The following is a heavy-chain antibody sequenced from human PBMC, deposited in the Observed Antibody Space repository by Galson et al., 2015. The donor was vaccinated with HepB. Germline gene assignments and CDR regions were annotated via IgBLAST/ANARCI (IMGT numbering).Heavy chain of an antibody. V-gene: IGHV3-15*01. CDR1: GFTFSNAW. D-gene: IGHD2-8*01. CDR2: IKSKTDGGTT. CDR3: TTEGGDVLMVYAPPSSFDY. Sequence: SLRLSCAASGFTFSNAWMSWVRQAPGKGLEWVGRIKSKTDGGTTDYAAPVKGRFTISRDDSKNTLYLQMNSLKTEDTAVYYCTTEGGDVLMVYAPPSSFDYWGQGTLVTVSS. J-gene: IGHJ4*02.